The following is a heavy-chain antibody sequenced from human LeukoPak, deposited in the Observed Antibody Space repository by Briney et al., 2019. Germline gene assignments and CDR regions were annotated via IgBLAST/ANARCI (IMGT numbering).Heavy chain of an antibody. CDR1: GGTFSSYA. J-gene: IGHJ4*02. CDR3: ARGIILGFCSSITCPTRFDY. V-gene: IGHV1-69*05. CDR2: LIPMFGTA. Sequence: GASVKVSCKASGGTFSSYAISWVRQAPGQGLEWMGGLIPMFGTAKYAQKFQGRVTINTDESTSTAYMELSSLRSDDTAVYYCARGIILGFCSSITCPTRFDYWGQGTLVTVSS. D-gene: IGHD2-2*01.